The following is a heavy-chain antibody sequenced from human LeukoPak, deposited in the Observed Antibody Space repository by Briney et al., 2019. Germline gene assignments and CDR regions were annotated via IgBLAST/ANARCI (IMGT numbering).Heavy chain of an antibody. J-gene: IGHJ4*02. V-gene: IGHV3-30-3*01. Sequence: GGSLRLSCAASGFTFSSYSMHWVRQAPGKGLEWVAVISYDGSHKYYADSVKGRFTFSRDNSKTTLYLQMNSLRVEDTAVYYCAREGRSYDSSGFFDYWGQGTLVTVSS. CDR2: ISYDGSHK. D-gene: IGHD3-22*01. CDR3: AREGRSYDSSGFFDY. CDR1: GFTFSSYS.